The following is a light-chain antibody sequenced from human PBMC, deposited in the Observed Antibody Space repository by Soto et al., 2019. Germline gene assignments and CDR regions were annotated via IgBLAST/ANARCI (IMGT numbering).Light chain of an antibody. J-gene: IGLJ1*01. CDR2: EVS. CDR3: SSYAGSTYV. V-gene: IGLV2-8*02. Sequence: ACRSRGQSVTISCTGTSSDVGGYNFVSWYQHHPGKAPKLMLYEVSKRPSGVPDRFSGSKSGNTASLTVSGLQAEDEADYYCSSYAGSTYVFGTGTKVTVL. CDR1: SSDVGGYNF.